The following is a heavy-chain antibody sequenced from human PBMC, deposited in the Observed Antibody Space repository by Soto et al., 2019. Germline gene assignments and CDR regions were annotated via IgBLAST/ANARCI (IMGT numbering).Heavy chain of an antibody. CDR2: INPNSGGT. Sequence: QVQLVQSGAEVKKPGASVKVSCKAPGYTFTGYYMHWVRQDPGPGLELMGWINPNSGGTNHAQKFQGWVTMTMDRCISTAYVELCRLRSDATAVYYCARCLLGYCSVGSCPGDFDFWGQGNLVTVAS. D-gene: IGHD2-15*01. CDR1: GYTFTGYY. J-gene: IGHJ4*02. V-gene: IGHV1-2*04. CDR3: ARCLLGYCSVGSCPGDFDF.